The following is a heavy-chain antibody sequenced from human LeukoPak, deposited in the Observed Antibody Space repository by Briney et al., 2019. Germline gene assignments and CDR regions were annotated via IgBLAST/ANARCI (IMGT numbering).Heavy chain of an antibody. CDR1: GFTVSSNY. J-gene: IGHJ4*02. V-gene: IGHV3-53*01. D-gene: IGHD3-22*01. CDR3: AKEPGLTYYYDSSGYYGWFDY. CDR2: IYSGGST. Sequence: PGGSLRLSCAASGFTVSSNYMSWVRQAPGKGLEWVSDIYSGGSTYYADSVKGRFTISRDNSKNTLYLQMNSLRAEDTAVYYCAKEPGLTYYYDSSGYYGWFDYWGQGTLVTVSS.